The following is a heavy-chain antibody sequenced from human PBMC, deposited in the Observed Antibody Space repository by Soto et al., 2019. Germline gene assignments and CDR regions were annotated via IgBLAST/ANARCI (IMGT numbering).Heavy chain of an antibody. V-gene: IGHV4-31*03. CDR2: IYYSGST. J-gene: IGHJ4*02. CDR3: ARVGEIIGDY. D-gene: IGHD3-10*01. CDR1: GGSISTSGFY. Sequence: QGQLRESGPGLVKPSQTLSLTCTVSGGSISTSGFYWSWIRQHPGKGLDWIGYIYYSGSTYYNPSLKSRVTISVDTSKNQFSLKLTSVTAADTAVYYCARVGEIIGDYWGQGVLVTVSS.